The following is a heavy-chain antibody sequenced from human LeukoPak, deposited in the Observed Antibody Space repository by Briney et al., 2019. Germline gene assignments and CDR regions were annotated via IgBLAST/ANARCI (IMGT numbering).Heavy chain of an antibody. J-gene: IGHJ4*02. V-gene: IGHV3-74*01. Sequence: GGSLRLSCAASGFTFSSHWMHWVRQAPGKGLVWVTRISSDGRSTSYADSVKGRFTISRDDAKNTLYLQMSSLRAEDTAMYYCARISLSGWVNDHWGQGTLVTVSS. CDR3: ARISLSGWVNDH. D-gene: IGHD6-19*01. CDR1: GFTFSSHW. CDR2: ISSDGRST.